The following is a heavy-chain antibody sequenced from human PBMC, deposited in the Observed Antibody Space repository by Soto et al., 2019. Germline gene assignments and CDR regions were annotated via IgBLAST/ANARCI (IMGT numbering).Heavy chain of an antibody. CDR2: IFWDDDK. D-gene: IGHD1-1*01. V-gene: IGHV2-5*02. J-gene: IGHJ4*02. CDR1: GFSLRRSGVG. CDR3: GHLDEVARSFDY. Sequence: SGPTLVKPTQTLTLTCTFSGFSLRRSGVGVGWIRQPPGKALEWLALIFWDDDKRYSPSLKSRLTITKDTSKNQVVLTMTNMDPVDTATYYCGHLDEVARSFDYWGQGALVTVSS.